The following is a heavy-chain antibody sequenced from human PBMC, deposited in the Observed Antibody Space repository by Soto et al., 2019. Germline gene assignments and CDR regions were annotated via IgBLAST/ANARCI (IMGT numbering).Heavy chain of an antibody. V-gene: IGHV3-53*01. Sequence: EVQLVESGGGLIQPGGSLRLSCAASGFTVSSNYMSWVRQAPGKGLEWVAVIYSGGSTYYADSVKGRFTISRDNSKNTLYLQMNSLSAEDTAVYYCARVGYYVRYYYGMDVWGQGTTVTVSS. D-gene: IGHD3-22*01. CDR1: GFTVSSNY. CDR3: ARVGYYVRYYYGMDV. CDR2: IYSGGST. J-gene: IGHJ6*02.